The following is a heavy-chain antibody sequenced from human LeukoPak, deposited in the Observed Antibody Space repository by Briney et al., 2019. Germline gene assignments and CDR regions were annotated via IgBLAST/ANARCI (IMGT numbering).Heavy chain of an antibody. CDR1: GFTFSTYW. CDR2: IYSGGST. Sequence: GGSLRLSCAASGFTFSTYWMTWVRQAPGKGLEWVSVIYSGGSTYYADSVKGRFTISRDNSKNTLYLQMNSLRAEDTAVYYCASKLIYWGQGTLVTASS. D-gene: IGHD5-24*01. V-gene: IGHV3-53*01. J-gene: IGHJ4*02. CDR3: ASKLIY.